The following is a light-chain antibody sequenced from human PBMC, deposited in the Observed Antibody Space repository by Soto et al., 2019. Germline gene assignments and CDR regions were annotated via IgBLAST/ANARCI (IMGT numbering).Light chain of an antibody. V-gene: IGKV1-27*01. J-gene: IGKJ3*01. CDR1: QDIRNF. CDR3: QKYSSVPV. CDR2: AAS. Sequence: DIQMTQSPTSLSASVGDRVTITCRASQDIRNFVAWYKQKTGKAPKLLIYAASTLQSGVPSRFSGSGSGTDFTLTINSLQPEDVATYSCQKYSSVPVFGPGTKVEIK.